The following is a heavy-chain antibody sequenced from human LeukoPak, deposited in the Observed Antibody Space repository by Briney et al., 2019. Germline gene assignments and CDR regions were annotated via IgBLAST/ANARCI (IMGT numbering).Heavy chain of an antibody. CDR2: INHSGST. J-gene: IGHJ4*02. CDR3: ARYYDSTGSFDY. Sequence: PSETLSLTCAVYGGSFSDYYWSWIRQPPGKGLEWIGEINHSGSTNYNPSLKSRVTISVDTSKNQFSLRLSSVIAADTAVYYCARYYDSTGSFDYWGQGTLVTVSS. CDR1: GGSFSDYY. D-gene: IGHD3-22*01. V-gene: IGHV4-34*01.